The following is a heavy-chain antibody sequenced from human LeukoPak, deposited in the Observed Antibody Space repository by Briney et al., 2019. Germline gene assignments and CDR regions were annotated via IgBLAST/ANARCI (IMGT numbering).Heavy chain of an antibody. V-gene: IGHV4-4*07. D-gene: IGHD6-13*01. CDR2: IYSSGNT. J-gene: IGHJ4*02. CDR3: ARGPILAPAGTIDY. Sequence: PSETLSLTCTVSGGSIRGYYWIWIRPPAGKGLEWIGRIYSSGNTNYNPSLKSRVTMSADTSKNRFSLNLSSVTAADTAVYYCARGPILAPAGTIDYWGQGTLVTVSS. CDR1: GGSIRGYY.